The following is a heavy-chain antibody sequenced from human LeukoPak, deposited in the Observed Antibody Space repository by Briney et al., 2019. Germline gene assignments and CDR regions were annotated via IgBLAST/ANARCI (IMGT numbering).Heavy chain of an antibody. J-gene: IGHJ5*02. CDR3: ARADYYDSSGARRTNWFDP. V-gene: IGHV4-34*01. Sequence: SETLSLTCAVYGGSLSGYYWSWIRQPPGKGLEWIGEINHSGSTNYNPSLKSRVTISVDTSKNQFSLKLSSVTAADTAVYYCARADYYDSSGARRTNWFDPWGQGTLVTVSS. CDR2: INHSGST. CDR1: GGSLSGYY. D-gene: IGHD3-22*01.